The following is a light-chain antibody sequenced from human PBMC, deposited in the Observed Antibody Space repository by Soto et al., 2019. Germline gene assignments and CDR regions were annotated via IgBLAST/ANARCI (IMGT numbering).Light chain of an antibody. V-gene: IGLV1-44*01. J-gene: IGLJ2*01. CDR3: AAWDDSLNGVV. Sequence: QSVLTQPPSASGTPGQRVTISFFGSSSNIGSNTVNWYQQLPGTAPKLLIYSNNQRPSGVPDRFSGSKSGTSASLAISGLQSQDEADYYCAAWDDSLNGVVFGGGTKATVL. CDR2: SNN. CDR1: SSNIGSNT.